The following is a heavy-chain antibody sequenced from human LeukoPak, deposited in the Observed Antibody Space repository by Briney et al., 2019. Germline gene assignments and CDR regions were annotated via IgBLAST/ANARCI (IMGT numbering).Heavy chain of an antibody. CDR3: SAGKFHNYYDFWSAKFPANFDY. Sequence: AGSLRLSCAASGFTFSSYAMSWVRQAPGKGLEWVSAISGSGGSTYYADSVKGRFTISRDTSKNTLYLQMNSLRAEDTAVYYCSAGKFHNYYDFWSAKFPANFDYWGQGTLVTVSS. V-gene: IGHV3-23*01. CDR2: ISGSGGST. J-gene: IGHJ4*02. D-gene: IGHD3-3*01. CDR1: GFTFSSYA.